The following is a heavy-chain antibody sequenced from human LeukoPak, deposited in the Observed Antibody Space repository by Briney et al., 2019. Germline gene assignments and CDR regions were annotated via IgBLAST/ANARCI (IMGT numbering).Heavy chain of an antibody. CDR1: GGAISSYY. Sequence: SETLSLTCIVSGGAISSYYWNWIRQPPGKGLEWIGSIYYSGSTYYNPSLKSRVTISVDTSKNQFSLKLSSVTAADTAVYYCARVGRRDGYNSRARSGRFDYWGQGTLVTVSS. J-gene: IGHJ4*02. D-gene: IGHD5-24*01. V-gene: IGHV4-39*07. CDR2: IYYSGST. CDR3: ARVGRRDGYNSRARSGRFDY.